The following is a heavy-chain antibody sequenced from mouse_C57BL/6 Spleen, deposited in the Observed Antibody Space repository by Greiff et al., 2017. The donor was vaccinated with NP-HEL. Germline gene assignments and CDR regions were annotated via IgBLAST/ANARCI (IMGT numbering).Heavy chain of an antibody. CDR3: AREGDYDVWYFDV. J-gene: IGHJ1*03. V-gene: IGHV1-31*01. CDR1: GYSFTGYY. Sequence: EVQVVESGPELVKPGASVKISCKASGYSFTGYYMHWVKQSHGNILDWIGYIYPYNGVSSYNQKFKGKATLTVDKSSSTAYMELRSLTSEDSAVYYCAREGDYDVWYFDVWGTGTTVTVSS. CDR2: IYPYNGVS. D-gene: IGHD2-4*01.